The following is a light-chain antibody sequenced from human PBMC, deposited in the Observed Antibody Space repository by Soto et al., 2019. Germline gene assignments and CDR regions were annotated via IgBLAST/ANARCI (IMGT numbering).Light chain of an antibody. CDR3: QQRSNWPPIT. J-gene: IGKJ5*01. Sequence: EIVMTQSPATLSVSPGERATLSCRASQSVSSNLAWYQQKPGQAPRILIYDASNRATGIPARFSGSGSGTDFTLTISSLEPEDFAVYYCQQRSNWPPITFGQGTRLEI. V-gene: IGKV3-11*01. CDR2: DAS. CDR1: QSVSSN.